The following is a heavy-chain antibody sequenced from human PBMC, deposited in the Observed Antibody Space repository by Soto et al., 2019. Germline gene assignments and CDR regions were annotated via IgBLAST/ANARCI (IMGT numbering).Heavy chain of an antibody. J-gene: IGHJ6*02. CDR2: IYYSGST. Sequence: HVQVQESGPGLVKPSETLSLTCTVSGGSINNYYWSWIRQPPGKGLEWIAYIYYSGSTNYNRSFKSRVIVSVDTSRNQFSLKLSSLTAADTAVYYCARWHSSSGYYGMDVWGQGTTVTVSS. D-gene: IGHD6-25*01. V-gene: IGHV4-59*01. CDR1: GGSINNYY. CDR3: ARWHSSSGYYGMDV.